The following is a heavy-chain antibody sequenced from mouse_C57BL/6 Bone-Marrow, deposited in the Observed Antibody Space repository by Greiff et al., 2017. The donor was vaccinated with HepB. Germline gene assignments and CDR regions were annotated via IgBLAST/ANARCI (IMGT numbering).Heavy chain of an antibody. V-gene: IGHV1-19*01. CDR2: INPYNGGT. Sequence: EVQRVESGPVLVKPGASVKMSCKASGYTFTDYYMNWVKQSHGKSLEWIGVINPYNGGTSYNQKFKGKATLTVDKSSSTAYMELNSLTSEDSAVYYCARWRHITTVVATDYWGQGTTLTVSS. CDR1: GYTFTDYY. J-gene: IGHJ2*01. D-gene: IGHD1-1*01. CDR3: ARWRHITTVVATDY.